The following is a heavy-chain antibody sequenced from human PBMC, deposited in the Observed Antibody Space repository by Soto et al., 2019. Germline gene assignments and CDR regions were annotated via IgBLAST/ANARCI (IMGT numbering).Heavy chain of an antibody. V-gene: IGHV3-23*01. CDR2: LSGSGHST. D-gene: IGHD2-15*01. CDR3: ATKDRIQLN. J-gene: IGHJ4*02. Sequence: PGVSLXLSFAASEFTFSSYAMTWVRQAPGKGLEWVSALSGSGHSTYYADSVKGRFTISRDNSKNTLYLQLNSLRAEDTAVYYCATKDRIQLNWGQGTLVTVSS. CDR1: EFTFSSYA.